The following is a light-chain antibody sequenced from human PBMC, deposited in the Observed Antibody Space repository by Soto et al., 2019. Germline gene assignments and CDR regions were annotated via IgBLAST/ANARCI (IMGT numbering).Light chain of an antibody. J-gene: IGKJ1*01. CDR2: KAS. V-gene: IGKV1-5*03. CDR3: QQYNDHWT. CDR1: QSISSW. Sequence: DIQMTQSPSTLSASLGDRVTITCRASQSISSWLAWYQQKPGTAPKLLIYKASTLQTGVPSRFSGSGSGTEFTLTISSLQPDDFATYYCQQYNDHWTFGQGTKVEIK.